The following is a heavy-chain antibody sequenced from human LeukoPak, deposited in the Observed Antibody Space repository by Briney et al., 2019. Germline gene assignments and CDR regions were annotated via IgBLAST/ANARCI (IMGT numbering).Heavy chain of an antibody. D-gene: IGHD4-17*01. Sequence: GGSLRLSCAASGFPFRSFAMTWVRQAPGKGLEWVSSIRGSGAGTSYGDSVKGRFTMSRDNSKNTLYLQMNSLRVEDTAIYYCGRDPNGDYVGAFDFWGLGTLVTVSS. CDR3: GRDPNGDYVGAFDF. J-gene: IGHJ3*01. CDR2: IRGSGAGT. CDR1: GFPFRSFA. V-gene: IGHV3-23*01.